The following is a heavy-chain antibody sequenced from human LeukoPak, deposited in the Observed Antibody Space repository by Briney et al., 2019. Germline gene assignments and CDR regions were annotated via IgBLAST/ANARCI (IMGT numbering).Heavy chain of an antibody. V-gene: IGHV4-38-2*02. CDR2: IYHSGST. J-gene: IGHJ4*02. Sequence: PSETLSLTCTVSGYSISSGYYWGWIRQPPGKGLEWIGSIYHSGSTYYKPSLKSRVTISVDTSKNQFSLKLSSVTAADTAVYYCARGRGGIDYWGQGTLVTVSS. CDR1: GYSISSGYY. D-gene: IGHD3-10*01. CDR3: ARGRGGIDY.